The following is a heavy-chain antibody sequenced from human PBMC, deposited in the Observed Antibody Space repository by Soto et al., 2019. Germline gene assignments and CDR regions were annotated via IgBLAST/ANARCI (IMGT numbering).Heavy chain of an antibody. CDR3: VRVGSGTYSWRDP. D-gene: IGHD1-26*01. Sequence: GGSLRLSCAASGFTFSSYWMHWVRQAPGKGLVWVSRINTDGGTTTYAESVKGRFTISRDNARNTLYLQMNSLRPEDTALYYCVRVGSGTYSWRDPWGQGPLVTVSS. J-gene: IGHJ5*02. CDR1: GFTFSSYW. CDR2: INTDGGTT. V-gene: IGHV3-74*01.